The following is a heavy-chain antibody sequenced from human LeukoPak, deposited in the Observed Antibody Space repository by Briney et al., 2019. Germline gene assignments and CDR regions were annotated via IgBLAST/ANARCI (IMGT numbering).Heavy chain of an antibody. J-gene: IGHJ4*02. Sequence: SETLSLTCTVSGGSISSSSYYWGWIRQPQGKGLEWIGSIYYSGSTYYNPSLKSRVTISVDTSKNQFSLKLSSVTAADTAVYYCARQTQLLWFGELMNYFDYWGQGTLVTVSS. V-gene: IGHV4-39*01. CDR2: IYYSGST. CDR1: GGSISSSSYY. CDR3: ARQTQLLWFGELMNYFDY. D-gene: IGHD3-10*01.